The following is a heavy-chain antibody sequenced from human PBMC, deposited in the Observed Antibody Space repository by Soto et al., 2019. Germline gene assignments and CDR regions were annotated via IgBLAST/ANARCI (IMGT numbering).Heavy chain of an antibody. CDR2: MNPNSGNT. D-gene: IGHD4-17*01. CDR3: ARGIKYGDYSRWFAP. Sequence: QVQLVQSGAEVKKPGASVKVSCKASGYTFTSYEITWVRQAPGQGFEYLGWMNPNSGNTGYVKKFRGRVTMTRDTSMSTAYMELSSLQSEDTAVYYCARGIKYGDYSRWFAPWGPGTLVTVAS. CDR1: GYTFTSYE. V-gene: IGHV1-8*01. J-gene: IGHJ5*02.